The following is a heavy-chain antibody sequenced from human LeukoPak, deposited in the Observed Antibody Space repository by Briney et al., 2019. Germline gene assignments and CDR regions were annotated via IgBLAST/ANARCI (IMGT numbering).Heavy chain of an antibody. Sequence: PSETLSLTCIVSGDSISGSDYYSGWIRQPPGKGLEWIGTIYYSGTTYYNPSLKSRVTISVDTSKNQFSLNLSSVTAADTAIYYCASSDWSAEYFQHWGQGTLVTVSS. V-gene: IGHV4-39*01. CDR1: GDSISGSDYY. D-gene: IGHD6-19*01. CDR2: IYYSGTT. CDR3: ASSDWSAEYFQH. J-gene: IGHJ1*01.